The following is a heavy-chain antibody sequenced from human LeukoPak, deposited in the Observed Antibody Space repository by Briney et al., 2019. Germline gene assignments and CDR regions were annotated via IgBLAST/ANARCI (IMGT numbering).Heavy chain of an antibody. J-gene: IGHJ5*02. D-gene: IGHD2-8*01. V-gene: IGHV1-69*05. CDR3: ARLMSTATPEEP. CDR2: IIPIFGTA. CDR1: GGTFSSYA. Sequence: ASVKVSCKASGGTFSSYAISWVRQAPGQGLEWMGRIIPIFGTANYAQKFQGRVTITTDESTSTAYMELSSLRSDDTAVYYCARLMSTATPEEPWGQGTLVTVSS.